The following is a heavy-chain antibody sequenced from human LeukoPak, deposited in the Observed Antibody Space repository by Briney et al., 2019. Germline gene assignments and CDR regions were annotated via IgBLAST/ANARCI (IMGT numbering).Heavy chain of an antibody. CDR2: INWNGGST. CDR3: ARDPVTTGGYDPRFDY. CDR1: GFTFDDYG. D-gene: IGHD5-12*01. J-gene: IGHJ4*02. V-gene: IGHV3-20*04. Sequence: GVSLRLSCAASGFTFDDYGMSWVRQAPGKGLEWVSGINWNGGSTGYADSVKGRFTISRDNAKNSLYLQRNSLRAEDTALYYCARDPVTTGGYDPRFDYWGQGTLVTVSS.